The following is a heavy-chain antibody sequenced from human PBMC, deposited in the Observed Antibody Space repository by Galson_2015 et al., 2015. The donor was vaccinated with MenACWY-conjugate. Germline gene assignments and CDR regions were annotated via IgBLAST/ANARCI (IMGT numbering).Heavy chain of an antibody. CDR1: GGTFSSYA. CDR2: IIPIFGTA. CDR3: ARAPHYCSSTSCYIYYSYMDV. D-gene: IGHD2-2*02. V-gene: IGHV1-69*13. Sequence: SVKVTCKASGGTFSSYAISWVRQAPGQGLEWMGGIIPIFGTANYAQKFQGSVTITAAASTSTAYMALSSLRSEDTAVYYCARAPHYCSSTSCYIYYSYMDVWGKGTTVTVSS. J-gene: IGHJ6*03.